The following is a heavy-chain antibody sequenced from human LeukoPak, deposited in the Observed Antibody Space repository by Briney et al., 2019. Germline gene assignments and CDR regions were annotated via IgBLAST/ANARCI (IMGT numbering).Heavy chain of an antibody. CDR2: IIPIFGTA. V-gene: IGHV1-69*05. J-gene: IGHJ3*02. CDR1: GGTFSSYA. D-gene: IGHD6-6*01. Sequence: SVKVSCKASGGTFSSYAISWVRQAPGQGLEWMGGIIPIFGTANYAQKFQGRVTITTDESTSTAYMGLSSLRSEDTAVYYCARGYSSSFLSAFDIWGQGTMVTVSS. CDR3: ARGYSSSFLSAFDI.